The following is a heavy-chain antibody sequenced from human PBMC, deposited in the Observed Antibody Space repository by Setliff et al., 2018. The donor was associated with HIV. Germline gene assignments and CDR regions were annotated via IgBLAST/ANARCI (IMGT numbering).Heavy chain of an antibody. CDR1: GSSFNNYY. D-gene: IGHD5-12*01. J-gene: IGHJ4*02. CDR3: ARGPVSGYDRGWVDS. CDR2: IDHSGGP. Sequence: SETLSLTCAVYGSSFNNYYWSWIRQSPGKGLEWIGEIDHSGGPNYKSSLKSRVTIAIDTSKNQFSLKVTSVTAADTAIYYCARGPVSGYDRGWVDSWGQGTQVTVSS. V-gene: IGHV4-34*01.